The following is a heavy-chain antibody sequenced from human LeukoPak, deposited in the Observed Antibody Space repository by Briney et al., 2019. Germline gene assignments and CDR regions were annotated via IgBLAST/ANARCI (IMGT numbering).Heavy chain of an antibody. CDR3: ARVEEQLVR. CDR2: IYYSGST. D-gene: IGHD6-6*01. J-gene: IGHJ4*02. V-gene: IGHV4-59*01. Sequence: SETLSLTCTVSGGSISSYYWSWIRQPPGKGLEWIGYIYYSGSTNYNPSLKSRVTIPVDTSKNQFSLKLSSVTAADTAVYYCARVEEQLVRWGQGTLVTVSS. CDR1: GGSISSYY.